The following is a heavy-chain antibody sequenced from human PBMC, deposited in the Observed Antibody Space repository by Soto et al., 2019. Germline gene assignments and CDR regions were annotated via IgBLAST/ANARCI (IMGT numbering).Heavy chain of an antibody. D-gene: IGHD6-13*01. J-gene: IGHJ4*02. V-gene: IGHV3-23*01. Sequence: GGSLRLSCASSGFTFSSYTMAWIRQAPGKGLEWVSAISESGGDTYYADSVKGRFTISRDNSKNTLYLQMHSLRADDTAVYYCAKGGESSTWPYYFDYWGQGTLVTVPQ. CDR3: AKGGESSTWPYYFDY. CDR2: ISESGGDT. CDR1: GFTFSSYT.